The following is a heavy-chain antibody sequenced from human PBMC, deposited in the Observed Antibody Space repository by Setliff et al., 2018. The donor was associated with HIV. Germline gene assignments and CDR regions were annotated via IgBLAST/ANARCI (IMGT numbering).Heavy chain of an antibody. J-gene: IGHJ4*02. Sequence: PGGSLRLSCAASGFTFSNAWMSWVRQAPGKGLEWVGRIKSKTDGGTTDYAAPVKGRCTISRDDSKNTLYLQMNSLRAEDTAVYYCARDTELAYVDYWGQGTLVTVSS. D-gene: IGHD4-4*01. CDR2: IKSKTDGGTT. V-gene: IGHV3-15*01. CDR3: ARDTELAYVDY. CDR1: GFTFSNAW.